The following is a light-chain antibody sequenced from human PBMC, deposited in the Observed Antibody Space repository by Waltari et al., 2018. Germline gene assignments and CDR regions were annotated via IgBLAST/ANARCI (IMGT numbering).Light chain of an antibody. J-gene: IGKJ1*01. CDR3: QQSYSSPRT. V-gene: IGKV1-39*01. CDR1: QSIASN. Sequence: DIQMTQSPSSLSASVGDRVTITCRASQSIASNLSGYQQKPGKAPKLLNYAASCLPSGVPSRFSARGSGTDFTLTISSLQREDFATYYCQQSYSSPRTFGQGTKVEVK. CDR2: AAS.